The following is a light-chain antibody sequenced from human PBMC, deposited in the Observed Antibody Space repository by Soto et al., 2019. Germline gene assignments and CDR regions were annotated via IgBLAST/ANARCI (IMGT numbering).Light chain of an antibody. Sequence: QSALTQPASVSGSPGQSITISCTGTSSDVGGYRYVSWFQQHPGKAPKLMIYEVTNRPSGVSNRFSGCKSGNTASLTISGLQAEDECDYYCSSYTSRSTWVFGGGTKLTVL. V-gene: IGLV2-14*01. CDR2: EVT. CDR3: SSYTSRSTWV. CDR1: SSDVGGYRY. J-gene: IGLJ3*02.